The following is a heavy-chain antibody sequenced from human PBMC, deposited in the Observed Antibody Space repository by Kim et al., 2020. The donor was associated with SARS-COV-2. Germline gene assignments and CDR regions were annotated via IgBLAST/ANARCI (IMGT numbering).Heavy chain of an antibody. J-gene: IGHJ1*01. CDR3: ARAGDYDISGYYGFFHH. V-gene: IGHV3-74*01. Sequence: VKGRFTISRDNDKNTLYLQMNSLRPEDTAVYYCARAGDYDISGYYGFFHHWGQGVLVTVSS. D-gene: IGHD3-22*01.